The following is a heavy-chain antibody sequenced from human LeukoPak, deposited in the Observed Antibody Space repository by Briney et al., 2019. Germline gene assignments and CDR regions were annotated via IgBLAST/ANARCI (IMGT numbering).Heavy chain of an antibody. D-gene: IGHD3-10*01. J-gene: IGHJ4*02. Sequence: GGSLRLSCAASGFTFRTYWMHWVRQTPGQGLVWVSRINSDGSTTNYADSVKGRFTVSRDNAQNTLYLQMSSLRAEGTAVYYCARAGNYYFEYWGQGALVTVSS. CDR1: GFTFRTYW. CDR3: ARAGNYYFEY. V-gene: IGHV3-74*01. CDR2: INSDGSTT.